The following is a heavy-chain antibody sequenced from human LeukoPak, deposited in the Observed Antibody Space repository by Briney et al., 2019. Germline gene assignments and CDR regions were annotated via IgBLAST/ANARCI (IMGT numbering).Heavy chain of an antibody. CDR1: GYSISSGYY. D-gene: IGHD6-19*01. J-gene: IGHJ5*02. CDR3: GAVAGTGVLDP. Sequence: SETLSLTCTVSGYSISSGYYWGWIRQPPGKGLEWVGSIYHSGSTYYNPSLKSRVTISVDTSKNQFSLKLSSVTAADTAVYYCGAVAGTGVLDPWGQGTLVTVSS. V-gene: IGHV4-38-2*02. CDR2: IYHSGST.